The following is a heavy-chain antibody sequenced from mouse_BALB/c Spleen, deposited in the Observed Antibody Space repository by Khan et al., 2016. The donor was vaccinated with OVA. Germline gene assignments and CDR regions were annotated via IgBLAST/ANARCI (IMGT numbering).Heavy chain of an antibody. J-gene: IGHJ4*01. V-gene: IGHV3-2*02. CDR3: ARGNYYGYAMDY. Sequence: EVQLVESGPGLVKPSQSLSLTCTVTGYSITSNYAWNWIRQFPGNKLEWMGFISYSDSTSYNPSLKSRISITRDPSKHQFFLQLNSVTTEDTATYYCARGNYYGYAMDYWGQGTSGTVSS. CDR2: ISYSDST. CDR1: GYSITSNYA. D-gene: IGHD1-1*01.